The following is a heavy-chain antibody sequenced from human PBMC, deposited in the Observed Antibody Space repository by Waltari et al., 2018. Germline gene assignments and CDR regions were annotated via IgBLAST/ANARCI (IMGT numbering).Heavy chain of an antibody. Sequence: EVQLVQSGTQVKKPGESLKISCKGSGYSFSSYWIGWVRQMPGKGMEWMGIIYPRDSDTRYTPSSQGRVTISADKSTGTAYLQFSSLKASDTAVYFCARELIWSGGLGPFDLWGQGTFVSVSS. D-gene: IGHD3-10*01. CDR3: ARELIWSGGLGPFDL. J-gene: IGHJ3*01. V-gene: IGHV5-51*01. CDR1: GYSFSSYW. CDR2: IYPRDSDT.